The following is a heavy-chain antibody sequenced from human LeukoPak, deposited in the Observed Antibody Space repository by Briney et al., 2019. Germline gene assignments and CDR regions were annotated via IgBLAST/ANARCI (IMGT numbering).Heavy chain of an antibody. Sequence: GGSLRLSCTASGFTFGDYPMYWVRQVPGKGLEWVSLITWDGGTPYYADSVNGRFTSSRDNSKNSLYLQMNNLRTEDTAFYYCTKDICTRTSCHYYFDSWGQGTLVTVSS. J-gene: IGHJ4*02. CDR1: GFTFGDYP. D-gene: IGHD2-2*01. CDR3: TKDICTRTSCHYYFDS. V-gene: IGHV3-43*01. CDR2: ITWDGGTP.